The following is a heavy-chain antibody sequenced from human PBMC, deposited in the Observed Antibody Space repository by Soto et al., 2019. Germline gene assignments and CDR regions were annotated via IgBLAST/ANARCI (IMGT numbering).Heavy chain of an antibody. CDR1: GGTFSSYA. J-gene: IGHJ5*02. D-gene: IGHD4-4*01. Sequence: QVQLVQSGAEVKKPGSSVKVSCKASGGTFSSYAISWVRQAPGQGLEWMGGIIPIFGTANYAQKFQGRVTITADKYTRKAYLGLSSLRSGDTAVYYCARASQVSYSNDVGFWRFDPWGQGNPVTFAS. V-gene: IGHV1-69*06. CDR2: IIPIFGTA. CDR3: ARASQVSYSNDVGFWRFDP.